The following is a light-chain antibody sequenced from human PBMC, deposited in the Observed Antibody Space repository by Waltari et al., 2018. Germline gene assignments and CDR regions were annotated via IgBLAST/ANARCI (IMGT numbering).Light chain of an antibody. Sequence: QSALTQPPSASGSLGQSVTISCTGTSSDVGDYDYVSWFQQHPGKAPKLMIYDVSKRPSGGAERLAGSKSGNTASLTVSGLQAEDEADYYCSSYAGSNNLVFGSGTKVTVL. CDR3: SSYAGSNNLV. CDR1: SSDVGDYDY. CDR2: DVS. V-gene: IGLV2-8*01. J-gene: IGLJ1*01.